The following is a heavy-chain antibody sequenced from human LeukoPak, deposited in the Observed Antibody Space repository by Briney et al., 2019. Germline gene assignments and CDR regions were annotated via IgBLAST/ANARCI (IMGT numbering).Heavy chain of an antibody. D-gene: IGHD5-24*01. J-gene: IGHJ4*02. CDR2: ISYSGTT. CDR3: ARGRRDMATINLFDF. Sequence: SETLSLTCTVPGGSISSISYYWGWIRQPPGEGLQFIGGISYSGTTYYNPSLKSRVTISVDASKNQFSLRLTSVIAADTAVYYCARGRRDMATINLFDFWGQGTLVTLSS. CDR1: GGSISSISYY. V-gene: IGHV4-39*07.